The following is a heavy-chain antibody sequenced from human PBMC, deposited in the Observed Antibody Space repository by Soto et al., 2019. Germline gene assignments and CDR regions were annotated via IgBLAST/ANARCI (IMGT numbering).Heavy chain of an antibody. J-gene: IGHJ6*02. CDR2: ISAYNGNT. CDR1: GYTFTSYG. D-gene: IGHD2-15*01. CDR3: AREGADCSGGSCYYYYYGMDV. Sequence: QVQLVQSGAEVKKPGASVKVSCKASGYTFTSYGISWVRQAPGQGLEWMGWISAYNGNTNYAQKLQGRVTMTTDTATSTADMELRSLRSDDTAVYYCAREGADCSGGSCYYYYYGMDVWGQGTTVTVSS. V-gene: IGHV1-18*04.